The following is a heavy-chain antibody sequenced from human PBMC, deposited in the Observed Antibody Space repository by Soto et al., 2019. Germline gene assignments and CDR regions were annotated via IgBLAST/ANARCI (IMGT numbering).Heavy chain of an antibody. CDR3: ARTVGAAYYFHF. CDR2: IYTSGST. D-gene: IGHD1-26*01. Sequence: QVQLQESGPGLVKPSETLSLTCTVSGDSMTKYYWSWIRQPAGKGLEWIGRIYTSGSTNYNPSLNSRVSTSIDTSNKHFALNLKSVTAADTAVYYCARTVGAAYYFHFWGQGALVTVSS. CDR1: GDSMTKYY. J-gene: IGHJ4*02. V-gene: IGHV4-4*07.